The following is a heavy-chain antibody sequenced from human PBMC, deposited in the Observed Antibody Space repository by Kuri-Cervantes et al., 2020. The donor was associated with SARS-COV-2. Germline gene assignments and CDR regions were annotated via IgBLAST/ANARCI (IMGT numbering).Heavy chain of an antibody. Sequence: GGSLRLSCAASGFTFSSYSMNWVRQAPGKGLEWVSAISGSGGSTYYADSVKGRFTISRDNSKNTLYLQMNSLRAEDTAVYYCAKKFESSGIAAAGTEMYFDYWGQGTLVTVSS. V-gene: IGHV3-23*01. CDR3: AKKFESSGIAAAGTEMYFDY. CDR2: ISGSGGST. J-gene: IGHJ4*02. CDR1: GFTFSSYS. D-gene: IGHD6-13*01.